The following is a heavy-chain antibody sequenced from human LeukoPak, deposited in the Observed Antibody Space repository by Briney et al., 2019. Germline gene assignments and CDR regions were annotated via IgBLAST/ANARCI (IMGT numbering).Heavy chain of an antibody. D-gene: IGHD6-6*01. CDR1: GGSISSYY. CDR3: ARGKYSSSTPFDY. Sequence: PSETLSLTCTVSGGSISSYYWSWIRQPPGKGLEWIGYIFYSGSTNYNPSLKSRVTISVDTSKNQFSLKLSSVTAADTAVYYCARGKYSSSTPFDYWGQGTLVTVSS. CDR2: IFYSGST. J-gene: IGHJ4*02. V-gene: IGHV4-59*01.